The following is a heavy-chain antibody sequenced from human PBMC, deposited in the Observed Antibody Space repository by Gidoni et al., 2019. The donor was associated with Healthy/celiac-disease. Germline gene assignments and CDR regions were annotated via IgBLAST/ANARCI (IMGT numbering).Heavy chain of an antibody. V-gene: IGHV3-73*02. CDR2: IRSKANSYAT. CDR1: GFTFSGSA. D-gene: IGHD6-19*01. CDR3: TSRPYSSGWYYFDY. J-gene: IGHJ4*02. Sequence: EVQLVESGGGLVQPGGSLKLSGAASGFTFSGSAMPWVRQASGKGLEWVGRIRSKANSYATAYAASVKGRFTISRDDSKNTAYLQMNSLKTEDTAVYYCTSRPYSSGWYYFDYWGQGTLVTVSS.